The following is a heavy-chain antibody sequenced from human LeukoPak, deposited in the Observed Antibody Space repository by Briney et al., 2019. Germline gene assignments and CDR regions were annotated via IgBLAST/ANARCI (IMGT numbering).Heavy chain of an antibody. CDR3: ARRLCSGGSCYYFDY. D-gene: IGHD2-15*01. CDR2: IYPGDSDT. CDR1: GYSFTSYW. V-gene: IGHV5-51*01. Sequence: KPGESLKISCKGSGYSFTSYWIGWVRQMPGKGLEWMGMIYPGDSDTRYSPSFQGQVTISADKSTSTASLQWSSLKASDTAMYYCARRLCSGGSCYYFDYWGQGTLVTASS. J-gene: IGHJ4*02.